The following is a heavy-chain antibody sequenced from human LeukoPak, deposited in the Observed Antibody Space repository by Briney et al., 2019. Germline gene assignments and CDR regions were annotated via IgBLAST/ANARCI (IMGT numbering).Heavy chain of an antibody. V-gene: IGHV3-23*01. CDR1: GYTLSAYA. J-gene: IGHJ4*02. D-gene: IGHD2-2*02. CDR2: ISGDGDTT. Sequence: GESLRLSCAASGYTLSAYAMNWVRQAPGKGLEWVAAISGDGDTTYHADSVKGRFTISRNTSKNTLYLQMNSLKAEDTAVYYCAKGGRYRAFDYWGQGILVTVSS. CDR3: AKGGRYRAFDY.